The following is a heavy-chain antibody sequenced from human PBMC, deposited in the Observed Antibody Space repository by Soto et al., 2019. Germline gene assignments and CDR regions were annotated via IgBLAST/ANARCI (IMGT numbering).Heavy chain of an antibody. V-gene: IGHV1-69*13. D-gene: IGHD2-2*01. CDR1: GGTFSSYA. CDR2: IIPIIGTA. J-gene: IGHJ6*02. CDR3: ARDLIVVVPAAMEHYGMDV. Sequence: GASVKVSCKASGGTFSSYAISWVRQAPGQGLEWMGGIIPIIGTANYAQKFQGRVTITADESTSTAYMELSSLRSEDTAVYYCARDLIVVVPAAMEHYGMDVWGQGTTVTVSS.